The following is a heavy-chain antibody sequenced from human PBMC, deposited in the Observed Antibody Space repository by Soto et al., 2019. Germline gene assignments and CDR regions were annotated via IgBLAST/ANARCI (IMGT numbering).Heavy chain of an antibody. CDR3: AREGSYSAYNFAHGIQLWSFDF. D-gene: IGHD5-12*01. CDR1: GGSINTSY. J-gene: IGHJ4*02. V-gene: IGHV4-4*07. Sequence: SATLAITFTVSGGSINTSYWSWVRQPAGEGLEWIGRIFSSVSTSFNPSLESRVAMSVDTSKNHFSLNLSSVTAADMAVYYCAREGSYSAYNFAHGIQLWSFDFWGQGALVTVSS. CDR2: IFSSVST.